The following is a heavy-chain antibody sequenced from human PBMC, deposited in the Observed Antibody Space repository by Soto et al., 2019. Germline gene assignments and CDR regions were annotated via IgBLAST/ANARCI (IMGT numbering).Heavy chain of an antibody. CDR2: IWYDGSNK. CDR1: GFTFSSYG. V-gene: IGHV3-33*01. D-gene: IGHD5-18*01. CDR3: ARDLGYSYGYYYYYGMDV. Sequence: QVQLVESGGGVVQPGRSLRLSCAASGFTFSSYGMHWVRQVPGKGLEWVAVIWYDGSNKYYADSVKGRFTISRDNSKNTLFLQMNSLRAEDTAVYYCARDLGYSYGYYYYYGMDVRGQGTTVTVSS. J-gene: IGHJ6*02.